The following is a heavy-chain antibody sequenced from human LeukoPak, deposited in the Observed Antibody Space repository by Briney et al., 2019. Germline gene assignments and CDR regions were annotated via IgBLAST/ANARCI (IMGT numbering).Heavy chain of an antibody. CDR2: FDPEDGET. CDR1: GYTLTELS. D-gene: IGHD1-26*01. Sequence: GASVKVSCKVSGYTLTELSMHWVRQAPGKGLEWMGGFDPEDGETIYAQKFQGRVTMTEDTSTGTAYMELSSLRSEDTAVYYCATTLPKWELLRRGAFDIWGQGTMVTVSS. CDR3: ATTLPKWELLRRGAFDI. V-gene: IGHV1-24*01. J-gene: IGHJ3*02.